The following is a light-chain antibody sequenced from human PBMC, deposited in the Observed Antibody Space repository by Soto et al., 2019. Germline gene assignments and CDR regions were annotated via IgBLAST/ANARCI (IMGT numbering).Light chain of an antibody. V-gene: IGKV3-20*01. J-gene: IGKJ5*01. CDR3: QQYDNSPIT. Sequence: EIVLTQSPGILSLSAGETASVSCGASQSISSSFLAWYQQKPGQAPRLLIYGASSRATGIPDRFSGTGSETDFTLTISRLEPEDFAVYYCQQYDNSPITFGQGTRLEIK. CDR1: QSISSSF. CDR2: GAS.